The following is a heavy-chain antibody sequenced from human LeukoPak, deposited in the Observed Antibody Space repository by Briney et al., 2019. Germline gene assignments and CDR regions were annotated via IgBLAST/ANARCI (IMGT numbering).Heavy chain of an antibody. J-gene: IGHJ1*01. V-gene: IGHV3-48*03. Sequence: GGSLRLSCAASGFTFSSYEMNWVRQAPGKGLEWVSYITSSGSTIYYADSVEGRFTISRDNAKNSLYLQMNSLRAEDTAVYYCARSYHDILTGYRNAEYFQHWGQGTLVTVSS. D-gene: IGHD3-9*01. CDR3: ARSYHDILTGYRNAEYFQH. CDR2: ITSSGSTI. CDR1: GFTFSSYE.